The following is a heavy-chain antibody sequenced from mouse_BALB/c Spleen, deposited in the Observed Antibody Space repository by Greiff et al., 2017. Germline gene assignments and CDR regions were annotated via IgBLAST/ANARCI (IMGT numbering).Heavy chain of an antibody. CDR3: ARTYYGYDFDY. J-gene: IGHJ2*01. V-gene: IGHV1-7*01. Sequence: QVQLKESGAELAKPGASVKMSCKASGYTFTSYWMHWVKQRPGQGLEWIGYINPSTGYTEYNQKFKDKATLTADKSSSTAYMQLSSLTSEDSAVYYCARTYYGYDFDYWGQGTTLTVSS. D-gene: IGHD1-2*01. CDR2: INPSTGYT. CDR1: GYTFTSYW.